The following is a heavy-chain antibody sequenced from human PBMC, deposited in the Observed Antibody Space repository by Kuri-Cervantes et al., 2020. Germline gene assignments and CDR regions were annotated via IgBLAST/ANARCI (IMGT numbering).Heavy chain of an antibody. J-gene: IGHJ4*02. D-gene: IGHD3-10*01. CDR2: IYTSGST. Sequence: SETLSLTCTVSGGSISSGGYYWSWIRQHPGKGLEWIGRIYTSGSTNYNPSLKSRVTISVDTSKNQFSLKLSSVTAADTAVYYCGARGYWGQGTLVTVSS. CDR3: GARGY. CDR1: GGSISSGGYY. V-gene: IGHV4-61*02.